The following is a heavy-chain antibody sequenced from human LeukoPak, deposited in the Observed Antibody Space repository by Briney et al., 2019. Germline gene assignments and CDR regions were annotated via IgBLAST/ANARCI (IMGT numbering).Heavy chain of an antibody. CDR2: IYYSGST. Sequence: SETLSLTCAVYGGSFSGYYWSWIRQHPGKGLEWIGYIYYSGSTYYNPSLKSRVTISVDTSKNQFSLKLSSVTAADTAVYYCAGEYGDYVDYWGQGTLVTVSS. V-gene: IGHV4-31*11. J-gene: IGHJ4*02. CDR3: AGEYGDYVDY. D-gene: IGHD4-17*01. CDR1: GGSFSGYY.